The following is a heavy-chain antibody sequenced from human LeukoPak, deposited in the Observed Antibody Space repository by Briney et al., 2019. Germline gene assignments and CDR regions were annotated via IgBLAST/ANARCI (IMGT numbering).Heavy chain of an antibody. CDR1: GFTVSTNY. D-gene: IGHD3-22*01. V-gene: IGHV3-66*01. Sequence: GGSLSLSSAASGFTVSTNYLSWVRQAAGKGLDRVSVIYIVGTTHYPDSVKGRFTIYRENSKNTLYLQMNSLRVEDTAVCYCARTYYYDSSGHDWGQGTLVTVSS. CDR2: IYIVGTT. CDR3: ARTYYYDSSGHD. J-gene: IGHJ4*02.